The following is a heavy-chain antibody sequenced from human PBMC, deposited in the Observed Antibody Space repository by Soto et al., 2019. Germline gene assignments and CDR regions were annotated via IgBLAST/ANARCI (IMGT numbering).Heavy chain of an antibody. Sequence: SVKVSCKASGGSFSSLVISWLRQAPGQGPEWMGGFNPMLGVANFAQKFQDRVTITADESTTTAYMELSSLRSEDTAVYYCARGPAQFDPWGQGTLVTVSS. CDR2: FNPMLGVA. J-gene: IGHJ5*02. D-gene: IGHD2-2*01. V-gene: IGHV1-69*10. CDR3: ARGPAQFDP. CDR1: GGSFSSLV.